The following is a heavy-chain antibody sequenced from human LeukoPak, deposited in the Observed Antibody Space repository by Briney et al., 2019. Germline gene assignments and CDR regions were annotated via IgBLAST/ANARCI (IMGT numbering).Heavy chain of an antibody. CDR3: ARGRYDFWSGYSSPYDY. D-gene: IGHD3-3*01. CDR2: INHGGST. CDR1: GGSFSGYY. Sequence: SETLSLTCAVYGGSFSGYYWRWIRQPPGKGLEWIGEINHGGSTNYNPSLKSRFTISVDTSKNQFSLKLNSVTAADTAVYYCARGRYDFWSGYSSPYDYWXQGTLXTVSS. J-gene: IGHJ4*02. V-gene: IGHV4-34*01.